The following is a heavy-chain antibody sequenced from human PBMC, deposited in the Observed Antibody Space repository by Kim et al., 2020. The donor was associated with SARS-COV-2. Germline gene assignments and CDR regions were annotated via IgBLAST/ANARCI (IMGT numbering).Heavy chain of an antibody. CDR3: AKSAYSGAYWGFDS. J-gene: IGHJ4*02. CDR2: VSASGGP. Sequence: SETLSLTCTVSGGSISSAYWSLIRQPAGMGLEWLGRVSASGGPSYNPSLQSRVTMSVDTSKNQFSLTLSSVTAADTAIYYCAKSAYSGAYWGFDSWGQGALVTVSS. D-gene: IGHD1-26*01. V-gene: IGHV4-4*07. CDR1: GGSISSAY.